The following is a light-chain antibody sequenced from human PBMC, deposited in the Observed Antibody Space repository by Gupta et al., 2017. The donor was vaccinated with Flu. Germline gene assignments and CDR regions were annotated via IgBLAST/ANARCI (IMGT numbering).Light chain of an antibody. J-gene: IGLJ1*01. V-gene: IGLV1-40*01. CDR2: ENK. Sequence: QSVLPQPPSVSGAPGQRLTISCPGSSSDIGADHDVHWYQQLPGTAPKLLIYENKYRPSGVPDRFSGSKSGTSASLAITGLQAEDEADYYCQSFDTNLNVYVFGPGTKVTVL. CDR3: QSFDTNLNVYV. CDR1: SSDIGADHD.